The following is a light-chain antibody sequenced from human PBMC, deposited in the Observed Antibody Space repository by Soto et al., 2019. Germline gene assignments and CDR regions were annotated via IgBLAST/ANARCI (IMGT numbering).Light chain of an antibody. CDR2: DAS. Sequence: DNQMTQSPSSLSASARDAVTLXXQASQDIRHYLTWYQQKPGTALQXLIYDASNLHPGVPSRFRGSGAVTEFSFNITSLQPEDVATYYCQQYDDLTSTFGQGTRLEIK. V-gene: IGKV1-33*01. CDR1: QDIRHY. CDR3: QQYDDLTST. J-gene: IGKJ5*01.